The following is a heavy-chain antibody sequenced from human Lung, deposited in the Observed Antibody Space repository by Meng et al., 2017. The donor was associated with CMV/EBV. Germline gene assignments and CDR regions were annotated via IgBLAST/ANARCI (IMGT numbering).Heavy chain of an antibody. Sequence: LRGSGPDSVKPSEILALTCAVSGDSITNHNWCGWVRQPPGKGLEWIGEIPHRGSSAYNPSLKSRVSMSIDKSKNQFSLKLTSVTAADTAVYHCLRRSGGSVWGQGTLVTVSS. CDR1: GDSITNHNW. J-gene: IGHJ1*01. V-gene: IGHV4-4*02. D-gene: IGHD3-10*01. CDR3: LRRSGGSV. CDR2: IPHRGSS.